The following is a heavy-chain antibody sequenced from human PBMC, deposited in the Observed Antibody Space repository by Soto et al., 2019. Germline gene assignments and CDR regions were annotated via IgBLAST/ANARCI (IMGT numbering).Heavy chain of an antibody. D-gene: IGHD3-10*01. CDR1: GFTFSSYA. CDR3: AKRGSGTFFDY. Sequence: EVPLLESGGGLVQPGGSLRLSCAASGFTFSSYAMNWVRQAPGKGLEWVSVISGSGDSTYYADSVKGRFTISRDNSKNTLYLQMNSLRAEDTAVYYCAKRGSGTFFDYWGQGTLVTVSS. J-gene: IGHJ4*02. CDR2: ISGSGDST. V-gene: IGHV3-23*01.